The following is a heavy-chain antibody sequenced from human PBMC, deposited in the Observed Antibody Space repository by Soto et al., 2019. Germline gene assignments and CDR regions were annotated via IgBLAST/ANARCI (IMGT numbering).Heavy chain of an antibody. CDR3: AKDISLVVATTFDY. Sequence: ESGGGVVQPGRSLRLSCAASGFTFSSYGMHWVSQAPGKGLEWVAVISYDGSNKYYADSVKGRFTISRDNSKNTLYLQMNSLRAEDTAVYYCAKDISLVVATTFDYWGQGTLVTVSS. J-gene: IGHJ4*02. CDR1: GFTFSSYG. CDR2: ISYDGSNK. V-gene: IGHV3-30*18. D-gene: IGHD1-26*01.